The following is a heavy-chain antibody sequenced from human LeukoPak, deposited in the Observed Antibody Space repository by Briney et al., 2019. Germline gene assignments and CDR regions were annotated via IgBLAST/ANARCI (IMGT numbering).Heavy chain of an antibody. CDR2: IYYSGST. Sequence: PSETLSLTCTVSGGSISSYYWSWIRQPPGKGLEWIGYIYYSGSTNYNPSLKSRVTISVDTSKNQFSLKLSSVTAADTAVYYCARGLWFGELSNWFDPWGQGTLVTVSS. CDR3: ARGLWFGELSNWFDP. D-gene: IGHD3-10*01. CDR1: GGSISSYY. V-gene: IGHV4-59*01. J-gene: IGHJ5*02.